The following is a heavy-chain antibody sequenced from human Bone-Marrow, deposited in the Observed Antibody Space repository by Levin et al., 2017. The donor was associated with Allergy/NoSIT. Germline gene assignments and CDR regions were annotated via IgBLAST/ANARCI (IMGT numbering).Heavy chain of an antibody. CDR1: GFSLSTDTVG. Sequence: SGPTLVKPTQTLTLTCTFSGFSLSTDTVGVGWIRQPPGKALEWLALIYWDDDKRYSPSLKSRLTITKDTSKNQVVLTMANMDPVDTATYYCAYRGYGDAFDIWGQGTMVTVSS. D-gene: IGHD5-18*01. CDR3: AYRGYGDAFDI. CDR2: IYWDDDK. J-gene: IGHJ3*02. V-gene: IGHV2-5*02.